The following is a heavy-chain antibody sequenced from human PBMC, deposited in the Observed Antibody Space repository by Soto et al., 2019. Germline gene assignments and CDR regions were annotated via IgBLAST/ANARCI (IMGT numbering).Heavy chain of an antibody. CDR1: GGSISSYY. V-gene: IGHV4-59*08. CDR2: IYYSGST. D-gene: IGHD6-19*01. Sequence: QVQLQESGPGLVKPSETLSLTCTVSGGSISSYYWSWIRQPPGKGLEWIGYIYYSGSTNYNPSLKSRFTISVDTSKNQFSLKLSSVTAADTAVYYCASLRGWYEGAFDYWGQGTLVTVSS. CDR3: ASLRGWYEGAFDY. J-gene: IGHJ4*02.